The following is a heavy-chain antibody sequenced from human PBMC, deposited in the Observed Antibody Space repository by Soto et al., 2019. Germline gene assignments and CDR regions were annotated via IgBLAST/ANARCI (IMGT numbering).Heavy chain of an antibody. CDR1: GGSISSYY. V-gene: IGHV4-59*01. D-gene: IGHD3-10*01. CDR3: AKGGRSGGGYGY. Sequence: PSETLSLTCTVSGGSISSYYWSWIRQPPGKGLEWIGYIYYSGSTNYNPSLKSRVTISVDTSKNQFSLKLSSVTAADTAVYYCAKGGRSGGGYGYWGQGTLVTVSS. J-gene: IGHJ4*02. CDR2: IYYSGST.